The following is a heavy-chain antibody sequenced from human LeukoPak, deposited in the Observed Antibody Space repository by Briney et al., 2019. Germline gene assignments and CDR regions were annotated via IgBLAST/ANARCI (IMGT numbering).Heavy chain of an antibody. V-gene: IGHV3-23*01. CDR2: ISNSGGRT. Sequence: GGSLRLSCAASGFIFSNSAMNWVRQAPGKGLEWVSSISNSGGRTYYAVFVKGRFTTARDNSKNTLYLQMNSLRAEDTALYYCAKVKGKDGFRDAYDIWGQGTMVTVSS. CDR1: GFIFSNSA. J-gene: IGHJ3*02. CDR3: AKVKGKDGFRDAYDI.